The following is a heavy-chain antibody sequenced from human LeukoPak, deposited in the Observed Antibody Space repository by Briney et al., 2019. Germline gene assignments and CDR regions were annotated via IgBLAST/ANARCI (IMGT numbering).Heavy chain of an antibody. J-gene: IGHJ5*02. CDR3: ASLGTRITMVRVPFP. V-gene: IGHV4-39*07. D-gene: IGHD3-10*01. CDR1: GGSISSTNYY. CDR2: IYYSGST. Sequence: PSETLSLTCTVSGGSISSTNYYWGWIRQPPGKGLEWIGSIYYSGSTYYNPSLESRVTISVDTSKNQFSLKLSSVTAADTAVYYCASLGTRITMVRVPFPWGQGTLVTVSS.